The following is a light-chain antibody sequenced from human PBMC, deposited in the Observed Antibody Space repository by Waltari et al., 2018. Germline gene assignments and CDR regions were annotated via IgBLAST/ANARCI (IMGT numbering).Light chain of an antibody. V-gene: IGLV2-14*03. CDR2: DVS. Sequence: QSALTQPASVSGSPGQSITISCTGTSSDICGYNYVSWYQQHPGKAPKLLIYDVSKRPSGVSNRFSGSKSGNTASLRISGLQADDEAEYYCSSYSTNSAHVFGTGTKVTFL. CDR3: SSYSTNSAHV. CDR1: SSDICGYNY. J-gene: IGLJ1*01.